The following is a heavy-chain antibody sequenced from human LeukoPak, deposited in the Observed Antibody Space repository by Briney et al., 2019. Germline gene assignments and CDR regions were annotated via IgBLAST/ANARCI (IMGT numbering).Heavy chain of an antibody. Sequence: ASVKVSCKASGDAFNSHGINWLRQVPGQGPEWMGWRSTYNGNTNYAQKFQGRVTMTTDTFTSTASMELRSLRSDDTAVYFCARSRNWNYAMDVWGQGTTVTVSS. CDR1: GDAFNSHG. D-gene: IGHD2/OR15-2a*01. V-gene: IGHV1-18*01. CDR3: ARSRNWNYAMDV. J-gene: IGHJ6*02. CDR2: RSTYNGNT.